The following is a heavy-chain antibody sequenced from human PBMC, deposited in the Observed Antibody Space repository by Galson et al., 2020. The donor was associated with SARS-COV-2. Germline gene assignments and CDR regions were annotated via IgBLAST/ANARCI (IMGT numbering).Heavy chain of an antibody. J-gene: IGHJ6*02. CDR1: GLTFSNSA. CDR2: ISGSEDRT. CDR3: GNTPLSDPPYGYYRGGDV. D-gene: IGHD3-10*01. Sequence: TGGSLRLSCAASGLTFSNSAISWVRQAPGKGLEWVSGISGSEDRTYYADSVKGRFTISRDNSKNTLYLQMDSLRPEDTAVYYCGNTPLSDPPYGYYRGGDVWGQGTTVTVSS. V-gene: IGHV3-23*01.